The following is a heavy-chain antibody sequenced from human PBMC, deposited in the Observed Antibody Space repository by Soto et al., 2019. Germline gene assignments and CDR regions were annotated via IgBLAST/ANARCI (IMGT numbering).Heavy chain of an antibody. CDR2: IKQDGSEK. CDR3: ARDPRGHYSFDS. J-gene: IGHJ5*01. D-gene: IGHD2-21*01. V-gene: IGHV3-7*03. CDR1: GFTFSNYW. Sequence: PGGSLRLSCAASGFTFSNYWMTWVRQAPGKGLEWVANIKQDGSEKYYVDSVKGRFIISRDNAKNSLFLQMSSLRADDTAVYYCARDPRGHYSFDSWGQGTLVTVSS.